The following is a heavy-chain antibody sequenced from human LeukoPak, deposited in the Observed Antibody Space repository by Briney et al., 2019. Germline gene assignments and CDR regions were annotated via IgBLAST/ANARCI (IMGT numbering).Heavy chain of an antibody. V-gene: IGHV3-48*03. CDR1: GFTFSSYE. D-gene: IGHD3-10*01. Sequence: GGSLRLSCAASGFTFSSYEMNWVRQAPGKGLEWVSYISSSGSTIYYADSVNGRFTISRDNAKNSLYLQMNSLRAEDTAVYYCAKDYSKTSYYGSGTYYRPNWFDPWGQGTLVTVSS. J-gene: IGHJ5*02. CDR3: AKDYSKTSYYGSGTYYRPNWFDP. CDR2: ISSSGSTI.